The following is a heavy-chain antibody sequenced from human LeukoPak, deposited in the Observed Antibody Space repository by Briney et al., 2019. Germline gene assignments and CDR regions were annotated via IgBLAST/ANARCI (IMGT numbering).Heavy chain of an antibody. CDR1: GYTFTGYY. CDR2: INPNSGGT. CDR3: GGSGYDYVFGFDY. V-gene: IGHV1-2*02. Sequence: ASVKVSCKASGYTFTGYYMHWVRQAPAQGLEWVGWINPNSGGTNYAQKFQGRVTITRDTSINTHHMERSRLRADDTAVYYCGGSGYDYVFGFDYWGQGTLVTVSS. D-gene: IGHD5-12*01. J-gene: IGHJ4*02.